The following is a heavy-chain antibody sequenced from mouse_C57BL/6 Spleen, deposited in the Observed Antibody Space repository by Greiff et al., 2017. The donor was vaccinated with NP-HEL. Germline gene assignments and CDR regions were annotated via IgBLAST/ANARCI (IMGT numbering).Heavy chain of an antibody. J-gene: IGHJ3*01. CDR3: ASGEDEPLWSFAD. CDR1: GFTFSDYG. CDR2: ISSGSSTI. V-gene: IGHV5-17*01. D-gene: IGHD2-13*01. Sequence: DVQLVESGGGLVKPGGSLKLSCAASGFTFSDYGMHWVRQAPEKGLEWVAYISSGSSTIYYADTVKGRFTISRDNAKNTLFLQMTSLKSEDTAMYYRASGEDEPLWSFADWGQGTPVTVSA.